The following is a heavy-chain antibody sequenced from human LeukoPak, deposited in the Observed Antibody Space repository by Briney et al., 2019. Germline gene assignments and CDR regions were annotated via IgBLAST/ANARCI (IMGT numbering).Heavy chain of an antibody. D-gene: IGHD3-3*01. V-gene: IGHV4-34*01. CDR1: GGSFSGYY. J-gene: IGHJ4*02. CDR3: ASSSRFLEWLNSDY. Sequence: SETLSLTCAVYGGSFSGYYWSWIRQPPGKGLEWIGEINHSGSTNYNPSLKSRVTISVDTSKNQFSLKLSSVTAADTAVYYCASSSRFLEWLNSDYWGQGTLVTVSS. CDR2: INHSGST.